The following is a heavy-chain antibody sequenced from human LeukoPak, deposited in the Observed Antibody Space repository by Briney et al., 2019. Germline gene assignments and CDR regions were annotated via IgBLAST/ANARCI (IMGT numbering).Heavy chain of an antibody. D-gene: IGHD6-19*01. J-gene: IGHJ6*03. Sequence: SETLSLTCTVSGGSISSYYWSWIRQPPGKGLEWIGYIYYSRSTNYNPSLKSRVTISVDTSKNQFSLKLSSVTAADTAVYYCARVVSGWYSGYYYMDVWGKGTTVTVSS. CDR2: IYYSRST. CDR3: ARVVSGWYSGYYYMDV. V-gene: IGHV4-59*01. CDR1: GGSISSYY.